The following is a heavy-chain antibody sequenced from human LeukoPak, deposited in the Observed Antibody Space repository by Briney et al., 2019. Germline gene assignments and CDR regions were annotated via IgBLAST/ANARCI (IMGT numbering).Heavy chain of an antibody. D-gene: IGHD2-2*01. Sequence: PGGSLRLSCAASGFRFDDYSMNWVRHVPGKGLEWVAGINWDGASTGYRDYMKGRFTISRDNGKNSLYLQMNSLRVEDTAVYYCGRVHCSTNSCYDYYDYYMDVSGKGTTVTVSS. CDR1: GFRFDDYS. J-gene: IGHJ6*03. CDR2: INWDGAST. V-gene: IGHV3-20*04. CDR3: GRVHCSTNSCYDYYDYYMDV.